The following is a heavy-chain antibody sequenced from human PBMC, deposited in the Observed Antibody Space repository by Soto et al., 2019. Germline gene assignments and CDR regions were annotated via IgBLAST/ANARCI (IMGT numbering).Heavy chain of an antibody. CDR1: GYKFCSAW. J-gene: IGHJ4*02. CDR2: IKPVTSDI. V-gene: IGHV5-51*01. CDR3: ARQLSHICDY. D-gene: IGHD3-3*02. Sequence: ESLKISCKGGGYKFCSAWIGWVRQMPGKGLEWMGIIKPVTSDIRYSPSCRGHVTISADEAVSTAYLQWSSLKASDTAMYYCARQLSHICDYWGQGTLVTVSS.